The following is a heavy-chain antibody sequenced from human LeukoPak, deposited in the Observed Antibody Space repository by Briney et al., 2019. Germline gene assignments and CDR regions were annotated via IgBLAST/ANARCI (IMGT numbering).Heavy chain of an antibody. CDR3: ARVYYYGSGSFSFDH. CDR2: IYSDGST. V-gene: IGHV3-66*01. Sequence: GGSLRLSCAASGFSVSSNYMSWVRQAPGKGLEWVSVIYSDGSTYYADSVKGRLTISRDYSKNTLFLQVNSLRAEDTAVYYCARVYYYGSGSFSFDHWGQGTLVTVSS. CDR1: GFSVSSNY. D-gene: IGHD3-10*01. J-gene: IGHJ4*02.